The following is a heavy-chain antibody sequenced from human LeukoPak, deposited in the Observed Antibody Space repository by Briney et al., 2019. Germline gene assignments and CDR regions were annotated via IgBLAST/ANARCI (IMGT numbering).Heavy chain of an antibody. V-gene: IGHV3-43*02. CDR2: ISGGGGST. J-gene: IGHJ4*02. CDR1: GFTFDDYA. Sequence: PGGSLRLSCAASGFTFDDYAMHWVRQAPGKGLEWVSLISGGGGSTYYADSVKGRFTISRDNSKNSLYLQMNSLRTEDTALYYCAKEHYYDSSGYFDYWGQGTLVTVSS. CDR3: AKEHYYDSSGYFDY. D-gene: IGHD3-22*01.